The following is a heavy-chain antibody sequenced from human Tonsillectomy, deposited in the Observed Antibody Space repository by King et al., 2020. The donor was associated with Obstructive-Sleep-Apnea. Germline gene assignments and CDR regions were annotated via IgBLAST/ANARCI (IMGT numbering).Heavy chain of an antibody. CDR1: GFTFTDYY. CDR2: ISRSGGTI. D-gene: IGHD3-10*01. J-gene: IGHJ6*02. Sequence: VQLVESGGGLVKPGGSLRFSCAASGFTFTDYYMSWIRQAPGKGLEGVSSISRSGGTIYYADSVKGRFTISRDNAKKSLYLQMNSLRAEDTAVYYCARGYYYYASGSYVGMDVWGQGTTVTVSS. CDR3: ARGYYYYASGSYVGMDV. V-gene: IGHV3-11*01.